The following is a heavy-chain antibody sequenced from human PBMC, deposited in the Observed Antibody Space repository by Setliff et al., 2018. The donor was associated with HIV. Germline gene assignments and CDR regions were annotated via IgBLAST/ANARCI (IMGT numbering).Heavy chain of an antibody. CDR1: GGTFSDFR. Sequence: GASVKVSCKASGGTFSDFRITWVRQAPGQGLEWMGEITPFVGITNYAQKFQGRVTISADESTATAYIELSSLTSQDTAVYYCARDKGIREAASLDYWGQGSRVTAPQ. CDR2: ITPFVGIT. J-gene: IGHJ4*02. CDR3: ARDKGIREAASLDY. V-gene: IGHV1-69*10. D-gene: IGHD6-13*01.